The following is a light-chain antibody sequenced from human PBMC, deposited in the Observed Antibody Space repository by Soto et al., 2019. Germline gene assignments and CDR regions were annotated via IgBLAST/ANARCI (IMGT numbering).Light chain of an antibody. J-gene: IGKJ1*01. CDR2: GAS. V-gene: IGKV3-15*01. CDR1: QSISST. CDR3: QQYNNWPPWT. Sequence: EIVLTQSPATLSVSPGERVTLSCRASQSISSTYLAWYQQKPGQAPRLLIYGASTRATGIPARFSGSGSGTEFTLTISSLQSDDFAIYYCQQYNNWPPWTFGQGTKVDIK.